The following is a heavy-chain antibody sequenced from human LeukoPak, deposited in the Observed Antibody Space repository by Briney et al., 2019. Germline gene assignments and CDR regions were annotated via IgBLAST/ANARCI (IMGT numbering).Heavy chain of an antibody. CDR1: GGSISSGSYY. CDR2: IYNSGST. CDR3: ARDAGYGYDRFDY. Sequence: SETLSLTCTVSGGSISSGSYYWSWIRQPPGKGLEWIGYIYNSGSTDYNPSLKSRITISVDTSKNQFSLKLSSVTAADTAVYYCARDAGYGYDRFDYWGQGTQVTVSS. V-gene: IGHV4-61*01. D-gene: IGHD5-18*01. J-gene: IGHJ4*02.